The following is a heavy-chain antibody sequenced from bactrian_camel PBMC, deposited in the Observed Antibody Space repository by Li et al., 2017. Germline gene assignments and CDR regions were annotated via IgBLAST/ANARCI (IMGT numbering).Heavy chain of an antibody. CDR1: DLSVSDFS. CDR2: IRRDDLT. Sequence: DVQLVESGGGLVQPGGSLRLSCAPSDLSVSDFSMAWFRQSPGKEREAVAAIRRDDLTAYTDSVKGRFTISRDNAKGTLYLQMNSLKPEDTAIYYCAAAKGLPDLLRGGYLSARSYNYWGRGTQVTVS. CDR3: AAAKGLPDLLRGGYLSARSYNY. J-gene: IGHJ4*01. D-gene: IGHD3*01. V-gene: IGHV3S67*01.